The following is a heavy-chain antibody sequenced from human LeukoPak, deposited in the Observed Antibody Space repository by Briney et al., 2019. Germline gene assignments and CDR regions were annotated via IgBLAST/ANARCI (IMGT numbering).Heavy chain of an antibody. CDR3: ARLKDIVVVPAANVGFDY. D-gene: IGHD2-2*01. V-gene: IGHV1-8*01. J-gene: IGHJ4*02. Sequence: ASVKVSCKASGYTFTSYDFNWVRQATGQGLEWMGWMNPNSGNTNYAQKFQGRVTMTRDTSISTAYMELSRLRSDDTAVYYCARLKDIVVVPAANVGFDYWGQGTLVTVSS. CDR2: MNPNSGNT. CDR1: GYTFTSYD.